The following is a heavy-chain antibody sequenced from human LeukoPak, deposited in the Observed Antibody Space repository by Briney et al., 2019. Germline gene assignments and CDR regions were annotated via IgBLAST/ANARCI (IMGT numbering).Heavy chain of an antibody. CDR2: IYTSGST. J-gene: IGHJ4*02. CDR3: ARGSERGYSYGSLLGY. D-gene: IGHD5-18*01. Sequence: SETLSLTCTVSGGSISSYYWSWIRQPAGKGLEWIGRIYTSGSTNYNPSLKSRVTISVDTSMNQFSLKLNSVTAADTAVYYCARGSERGYSYGSLLGYWGQGTLVTVSS. CDR1: GGSISSYY. V-gene: IGHV4-4*07.